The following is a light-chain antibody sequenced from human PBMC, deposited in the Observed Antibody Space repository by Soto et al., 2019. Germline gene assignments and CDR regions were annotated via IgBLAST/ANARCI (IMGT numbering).Light chain of an antibody. Sequence: EIVMTQSPATLSVSPGERATLSCRASQSVSSNLACYQQKPGQAARLLIYCASTRATGIPARFSGSGSGTEFTLTISSLQSEDFAVYYCQQYDNWPRITFGQGTRLEIK. J-gene: IGKJ5*01. CDR3: QQYDNWPRIT. CDR1: QSVSSN. CDR2: CAS. V-gene: IGKV3-15*01.